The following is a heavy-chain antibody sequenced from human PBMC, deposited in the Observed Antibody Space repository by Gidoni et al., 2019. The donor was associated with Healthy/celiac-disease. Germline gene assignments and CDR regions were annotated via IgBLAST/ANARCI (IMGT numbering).Heavy chain of an antibody. CDR1: GGSISSGSYY. V-gene: IGHV4-61*02. CDR2: IYTSGST. J-gene: IGHJ4*02. Sequence: QVQLQESGPGLVKPSQTLSLTCTVSGGSISSGSYYWSWIRQPAGKGLEWIGRIYTSGSTNYNPSLKSRVTISVDTSKNQFSLKLSSVTAADTAVYYCAREDCSGGSCYSFDYWGQGTLVTVSS. D-gene: IGHD2-15*01. CDR3: AREDCSGGSCYSFDY.